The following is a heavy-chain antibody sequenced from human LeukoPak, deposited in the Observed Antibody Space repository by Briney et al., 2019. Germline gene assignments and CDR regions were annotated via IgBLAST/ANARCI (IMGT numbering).Heavy chain of an antibody. Sequence: PETLSLTCTVSGGSISSYYWSWIRQPAGKGLEWIGRIYTSGSTNYNPSLKSRVTMSVDTSKNQFSLKLSSVTAADTAVYYCARDADYYDSSGPRFDYWGQGTLVTVSS. CDR2: IYTSGST. V-gene: IGHV4-4*07. D-gene: IGHD3-22*01. CDR3: ARDADYYDSSGPRFDY. CDR1: GGSISSYY. J-gene: IGHJ4*02.